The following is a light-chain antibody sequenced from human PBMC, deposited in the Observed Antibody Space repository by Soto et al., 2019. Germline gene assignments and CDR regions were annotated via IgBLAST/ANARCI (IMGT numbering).Light chain of an antibody. CDR3: QHYNHWLWT. V-gene: IGKV3-15*01. CDR2: GAS. Sequence: EIVLTQSPATLSFSPGERATLSCRASQSVRSSIAWYQHKPGQAPRLLIYGASTRATGIPARFSGSGSGTEFTLTISSLQSEDFAVYYCQHYNHWLWTFGQGTKVDIK. J-gene: IGKJ1*01. CDR1: QSVRSS.